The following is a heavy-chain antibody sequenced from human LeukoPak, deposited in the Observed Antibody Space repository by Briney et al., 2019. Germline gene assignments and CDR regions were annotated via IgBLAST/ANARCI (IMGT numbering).Heavy chain of an antibody. CDR2: INPSGGAT. CDR1: GYTFTSYY. V-gene: IGHV1-46*01. CDR3: ARADEMATNRARDAFDI. Sequence: GASVKVSCKASGYTFTSYYMHWVRQAPGQGLEWMGIINPSGGATTYAQKFQGRVTMTRDMSTSTVYMELSSLRSEDTAVYYCARADEMATNRARDAFDIWGQGTMVTVSS. D-gene: IGHD5-24*01. J-gene: IGHJ3*02.